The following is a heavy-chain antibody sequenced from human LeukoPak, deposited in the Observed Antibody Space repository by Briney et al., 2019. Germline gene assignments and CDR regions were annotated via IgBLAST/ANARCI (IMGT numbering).Heavy chain of an antibody. CDR2: INPNSGDT. V-gene: IGHV1-2*02. J-gene: IGHJ6*03. CDR3: ARDAESNYYGSSLYYYYMDV. D-gene: IGHD3-10*01. Sequence: ASVKVSCKASGYTFTDYYINWVRQAPGQGLEWMGWINPNSGDTNYAQKFQGRVTMTRDTSISTAYMELSRLRSDDTAVYYCARDAESNYYGSSLYYYYMDVWGKGTTVTVSS. CDR1: GYTFTDYY.